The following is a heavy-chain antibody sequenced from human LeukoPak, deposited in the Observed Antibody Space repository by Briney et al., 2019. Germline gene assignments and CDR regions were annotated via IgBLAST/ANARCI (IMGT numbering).Heavy chain of an antibody. D-gene: IGHD1-14*01. Sequence: PGGSLRLSCAASGFIFSSYGMSWVRQAPGKGLEWVSVISGSGGTTYYADSVKGRFTISRDSSKNTLYLQMNSLRAEDTAVYYCAKVSGGGLYYDGMDVWGQGTTVTVSS. J-gene: IGHJ6*02. CDR1: GFIFSSYG. CDR2: ISGSGGTT. V-gene: IGHV3-23*01. CDR3: AKVSGGGLYYDGMDV.